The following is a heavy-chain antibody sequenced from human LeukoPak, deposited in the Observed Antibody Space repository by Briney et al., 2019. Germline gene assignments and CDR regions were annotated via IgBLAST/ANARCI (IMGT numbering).Heavy chain of an antibody. CDR2: ISFDGSNK. V-gene: IGHV3-30*18. CDR3: AKQVPLWFGELLF. Sequence: GGSLRLSCAASGFTFSNYGMHWVRQAPGKGLEWVAVISFDGSNKYYADSVKGRFTISRDNSKNTLYLQMNSLRAEDTAVYYCAKQVPLWFGELLFWGQGTMVTVSS. D-gene: IGHD3-10*01. CDR1: GFTFSNYG. J-gene: IGHJ3*01.